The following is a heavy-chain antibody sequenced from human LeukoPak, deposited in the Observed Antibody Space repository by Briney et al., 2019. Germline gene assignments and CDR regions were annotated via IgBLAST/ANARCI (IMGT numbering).Heavy chain of an antibody. CDR3: ARDYCSGDSCYYSDY. V-gene: IGHV3-21*01. CDR2: ISSSSSYI. D-gene: IGHD2-15*01. CDR1: GFTFSSYS. J-gene: IGHJ4*02. Sequence: PGGSLRLSCAASGFTFSSYSMNWVRQAPGKGLEWVSSISSSSSYIYYADSVKGRFTISRDNAKNSLYLQMNSLRAEDTAVYYCARDYCSGDSCYYSDYWGQGTLVTVSS.